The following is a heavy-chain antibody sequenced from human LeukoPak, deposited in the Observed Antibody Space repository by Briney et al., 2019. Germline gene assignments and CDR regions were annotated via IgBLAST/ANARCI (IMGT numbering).Heavy chain of an antibody. CDR1: GDSIINNY. D-gene: IGHD3-10*01. Sequence: PSETLSLTCTVSGDSIINNYWSWIRQPAGKGLEWIGRIYTTGSTIYKPSLRSRVTMSVDTSKNQFSLTMTSVTAADTAVYYCARVGYNYGPADFDYWGQGTLVSVSS. CDR2: IYTTGST. J-gene: IGHJ4*02. CDR3: ARVGYNYGPADFDY. V-gene: IGHV4-4*07.